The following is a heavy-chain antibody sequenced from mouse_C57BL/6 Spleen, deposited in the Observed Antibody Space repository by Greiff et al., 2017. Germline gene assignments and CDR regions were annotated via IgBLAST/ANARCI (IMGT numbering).Heavy chain of an antibody. CDR3: ARVPAYAMDY. J-gene: IGHJ4*01. V-gene: IGHV1-26*01. CDR1: GYTFTDYY. Sequence: EVQLQQSGPELVKPGASVKISCKASGYTFTDYYMNWVKQSPGKSLEWIGDINPNNGGTSYNQKFKGKATLTVDKSSSTAYMELRSLTSEDSAVYYCARVPAYAMDYWGQGTSVTVSS. CDR2: INPNNGGT.